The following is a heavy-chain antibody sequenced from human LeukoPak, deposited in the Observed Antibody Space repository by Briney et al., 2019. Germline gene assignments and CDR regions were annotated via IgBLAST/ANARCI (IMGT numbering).Heavy chain of an antibody. D-gene: IGHD1-26*01. CDR2: IHHSGST. CDR3: ARGGSYYSYYFDY. J-gene: IGHJ4*02. CDR1: GYSISSGYY. Sequence: SETLSLTCTVSGYSISSGYYWGWIRQPPGKGLEWIGSIHHSGSTYYNPSLKSRVTISVDTSKNQFSLKLSSVTAADTAVYYCARGGSYYSYYFDYWGQGTLVTVSS. V-gene: IGHV4-38-2*02.